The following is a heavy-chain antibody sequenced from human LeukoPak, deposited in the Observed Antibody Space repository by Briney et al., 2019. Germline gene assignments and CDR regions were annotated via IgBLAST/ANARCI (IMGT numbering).Heavy chain of an antibody. CDR2: ISSSSSYI. D-gene: IGHD1-26*01. J-gene: IGHJ6*03. Sequence: GGSLRLSCAASGFTFSSYSMNWVRQAPGKGLEWVSSISSSSSYIYYADSVKGRFTISRDNAKNSLYLQMNSLRAEDTAVYYCARDFSGTGYYYYYYMDVWGKGTTVTVSS. CDR3: ARDFSGTGYYYYYYMDV. CDR1: GFTFSSYS. V-gene: IGHV3-21*01.